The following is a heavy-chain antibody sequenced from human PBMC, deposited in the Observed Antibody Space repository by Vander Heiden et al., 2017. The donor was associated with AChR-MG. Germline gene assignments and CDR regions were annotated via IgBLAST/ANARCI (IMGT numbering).Heavy chain of an antibody. V-gene: IGHV3-9*01. J-gene: IGHJ4*02. Sequence: EVQLVESGGGLVQPGRSLRLSCAASGFTFDDYAMHWVRQAPGKGLEWVSGISWNSGSIGYADSVKGRFTISRDNAKNSLYLQMNSLRAEDTALYYCAKGCLSLDGGDCYRHFDYWGQGTLVTVSS. CDR1: GFTFDDYA. CDR2: ISWNSGSI. D-gene: IGHD2-21*02. CDR3: AKGCLSLDGGDCYRHFDY.